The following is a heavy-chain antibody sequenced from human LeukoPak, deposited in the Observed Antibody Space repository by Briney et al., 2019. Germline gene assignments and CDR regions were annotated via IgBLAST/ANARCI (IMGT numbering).Heavy chain of an antibody. CDR2: ISSSGNTK. V-gene: IGHV3-11*04. CDR1: GFTFSDYY. J-gene: IGHJ4*02. D-gene: IGHD6-19*01. CDR3: ARDGGSAWFFRY. Sequence: GGSLRLSCAASGFTFSDYYMSWIRQAPGRGLEWVSYISSSGNTKYYADSVKGRFTISRDNAKNSLYLQMNSLRAEDTAVYYCARDGGSAWFFRYWGQGTLVTVSS.